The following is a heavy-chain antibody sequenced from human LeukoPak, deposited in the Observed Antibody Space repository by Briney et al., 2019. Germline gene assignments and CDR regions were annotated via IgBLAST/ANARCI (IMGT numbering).Heavy chain of an antibody. CDR1: GGSISSSNW. CDR2: IYHSGST. V-gene: IGHV4-4*02. CDR3: ARDTAMYRAFDI. J-gene: IGHJ3*02. D-gene: IGHD2-8*01. Sequence: KTSETLSLTCAVSGGSISSSNWWSWVRQPPGKGLEWIGSIYHSGSTYYNPSLKSRVTISLDKSKKQFSLKLSSVTAADTAVYYCARDTAMYRAFDIWGQGTMVTVSS.